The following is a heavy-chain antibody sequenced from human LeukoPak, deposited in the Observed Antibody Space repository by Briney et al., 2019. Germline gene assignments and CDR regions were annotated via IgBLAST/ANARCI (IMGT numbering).Heavy chain of an antibody. CDR3: AKDQRRSSWYSKGYYYYYGMDV. CDR2: IYYSGST. V-gene: IGHV4-59*12. J-gene: IGHJ6*02. CDR1: GGSISSYY. Sequence: SETLSLTCTVSGGSISSYYWSWIRQPPGKGLEWIGYIYYSGSTNYNPSLKSRVTISVDTSKNQFSLKLSSVTAADTAVYYCAKDQRRSSWYSKGYYYYYGMDVWGQGTTVTVSS. D-gene: IGHD6-13*01.